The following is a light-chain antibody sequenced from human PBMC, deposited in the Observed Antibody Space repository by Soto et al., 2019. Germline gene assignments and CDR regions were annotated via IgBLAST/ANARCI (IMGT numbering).Light chain of an antibody. V-gene: IGKV1-5*01. Sequence: DSQMTQTPATLSAFAGDRVTVTCRASQSVSSWVAWYQEKPGRGPKLLIYDASTWQSGVPSRFIGSGSGTEFTLTITSLQPDEFATYYCQHYNTYSPGTFGQGTKVDIK. CDR3: QHYNTYSPGT. CDR1: QSVSSW. CDR2: DAS. J-gene: IGKJ1*01.